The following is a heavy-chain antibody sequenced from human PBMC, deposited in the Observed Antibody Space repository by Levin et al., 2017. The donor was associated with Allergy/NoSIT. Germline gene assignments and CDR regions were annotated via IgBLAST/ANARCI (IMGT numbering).Heavy chain of an antibody. CDR1: GFTFDDYA. J-gene: IGHJ4*02. CDR3: AKASGYSRGENYLDS. D-gene: IGHD5-12*01. V-gene: IGHV3-9*01. CDR2: ISWNSGSI. Sequence: GGSLRLSCAASGFTFDDYAMEWVRQAPGKGLEWVSGISWNSGSIAYADSVKGRFTISRDNAKNSLYLQMDSLRAEDTALYYCAKASGYSRGENYLDSWGQGTLVTVSS.